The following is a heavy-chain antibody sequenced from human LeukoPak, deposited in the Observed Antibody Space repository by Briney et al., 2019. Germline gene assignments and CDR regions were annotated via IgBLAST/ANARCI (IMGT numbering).Heavy chain of an antibody. CDR2: IHMSGRT. V-gene: IGHV4-4*07. J-gene: IGHJ4*02. CDR1: GDSINSYH. CDR3: ARDDSSRDDSGGYHY. Sequence: SETLSLTCTVSGDSINSYHWSWSRQPAGKGLEWIVRIHMSGRTNYNPSLRSRVAISMDNSKNQFSLKLKSVTAAETAVYYCARDDSSRDDSGGYHYWGQGTLVTISS. D-gene: IGHD3-22*01.